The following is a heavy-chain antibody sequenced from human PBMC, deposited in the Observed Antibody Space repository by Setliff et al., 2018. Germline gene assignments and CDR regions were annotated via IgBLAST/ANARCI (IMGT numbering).Heavy chain of an antibody. Sequence: SVKVSCKASGGTFRTDGFSWVRQAPGQGLEWMGRIIPVFRTANYAQKFRGRVTITADEVARTAYMELSTLRSEDAAVYYCARDTRDKYDSSGYYLSLDSWGQGSLVTVSS. CDR3: ARDTRDKYDSSGYYLSLDS. CDR2: IIPVFRTA. V-gene: IGHV1-69*13. D-gene: IGHD3-22*01. J-gene: IGHJ4*02. CDR1: GGTFRTDG.